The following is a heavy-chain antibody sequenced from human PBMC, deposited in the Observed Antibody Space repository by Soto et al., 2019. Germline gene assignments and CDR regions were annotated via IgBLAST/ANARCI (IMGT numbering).Heavy chain of an antibody. D-gene: IGHD3-9*01. J-gene: IGHJ4*02. V-gene: IGHV4-4*02. CDR2: IYYSGST. CDR1: GVSSSGSSW. CDR3: ARSITFDWLFFDY. Sequence: SDTLSLTCAVSGVSSSGSSWWNWVRQPPGKGLEWIGKIYYSGSTNYNPSLKSRVTISVDKSKNQFSLKLNSLTAADTAVYYCARSITFDWLFFDYWGQGTLVNVAS.